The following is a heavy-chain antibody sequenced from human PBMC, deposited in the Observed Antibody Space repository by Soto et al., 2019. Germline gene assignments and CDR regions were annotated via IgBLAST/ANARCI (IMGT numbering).Heavy chain of an antibody. J-gene: IGHJ4*02. CDR3: ARAVAVPADFDY. Sequence: ASVKVSCKASGYTFTSYCISWVRHAPGQGLEWMGWINAGNGNTKYSQKFQGRVTITRDTSASTAYMELSSLRSEDTAVYYCARAVAVPADFDYWGQGTLVTVSS. CDR1: GYTFTSYC. D-gene: IGHD6-19*01. CDR2: INAGNGNT. V-gene: IGHV1-3*01.